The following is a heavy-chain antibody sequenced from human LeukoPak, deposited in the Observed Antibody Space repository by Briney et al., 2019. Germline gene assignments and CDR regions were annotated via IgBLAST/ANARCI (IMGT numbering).Heavy chain of an antibody. CDR2: IFYSGST. CDR1: GGSISTSSYY. Sequence: SETLSLTCTVSGGSISTSSYYWGWVRQPPGKGLEWIGNIFYSGSTNYNPSLKSRVTISVDSSKNQFSLKLSSVTAADTAVYYCARAVAATHYYYYYMDVWGKGTTVTVSS. CDR3: ARAVAATHYYYYYMDV. D-gene: IGHD2-15*01. V-gene: IGHV4-39*07. J-gene: IGHJ6*03.